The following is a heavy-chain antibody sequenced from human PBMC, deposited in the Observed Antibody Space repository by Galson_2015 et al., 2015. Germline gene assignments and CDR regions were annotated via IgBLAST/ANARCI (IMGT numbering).Heavy chain of an antibody. CDR2: IYYSGST. J-gene: IGHJ6*02. Sequence: TLSLTCTVSGGSISSSSYYWGWIRQPPGKGLEWIGNIYYSGSTNYNPSLKSRVTLSVDTSKNQFSLKLSSVTAADAALYYCARETYGGLSTKTHYYYGMDVWGQGTTVTVSS. CDR1: GGSISSSSYY. CDR3: ARETYGGLSTKTHYYYGMDV. V-gene: IGHV4-39*07. D-gene: IGHD3-16*02.